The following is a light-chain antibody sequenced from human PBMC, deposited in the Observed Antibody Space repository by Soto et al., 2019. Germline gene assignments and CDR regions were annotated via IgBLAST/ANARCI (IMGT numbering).Light chain of an antibody. CDR2: ATS. V-gene: IGKV1-27*01. Sequence: DIQMTQSPSSLSASVGDRVTITCRASQGISKFLAWYQQKPGKVPRLPIYATSTLESGVPSRFSGSGTGTDFILTISSLQPEDVAVYYCQNYKDAPWTFGQGTKVESK. CDR3: QNYKDAPWT. J-gene: IGKJ1*01. CDR1: QGISKF.